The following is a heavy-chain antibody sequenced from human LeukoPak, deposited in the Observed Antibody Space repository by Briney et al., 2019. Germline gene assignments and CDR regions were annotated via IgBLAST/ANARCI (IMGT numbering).Heavy chain of an antibody. Sequence: SVKVSCKHSGGTFSSYAISWVQQAPGKGLEWMGRIIPIFGTANYAQKFQGRVTITTDESTSTAYMELSSLRSEDTAVYYCARGDTGSSWPIYYYYYMDVWGKGTTVTASS. CDR1: GGTFSSYA. D-gene: IGHD6-6*01. CDR3: ARGDTGSSWPIYYYYYMDV. V-gene: IGHV1-69*05. CDR2: IIPIFGTA. J-gene: IGHJ6*03.